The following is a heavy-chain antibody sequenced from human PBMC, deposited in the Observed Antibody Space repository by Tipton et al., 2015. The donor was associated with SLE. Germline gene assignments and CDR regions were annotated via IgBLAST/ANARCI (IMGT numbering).Heavy chain of an antibody. Sequence: SLRLSCTATGFTFSNYVMTWVRQAPGKGLEWVSSINEGSSSTYYADSVKGRFAISRDNSKSTLYLQMNGLRAEDAAIYYCAKRHDGTAFPDYLDFGGQGTLVTVSS. V-gene: IGHV3-23*01. J-gene: IGHJ4*02. CDR2: INEGSSST. CDR1: GFTFSNYV. CDR3: AKRHDGTAFPDYLDF. D-gene: IGHD2/OR15-2a*01.